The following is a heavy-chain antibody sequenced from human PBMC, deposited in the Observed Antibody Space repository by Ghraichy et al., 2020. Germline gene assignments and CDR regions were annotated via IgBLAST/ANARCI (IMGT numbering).Heavy chain of an antibody. J-gene: IGHJ6*02. D-gene: IGHD3-10*01. Sequence: SETRSLTCAVYGGSFSGYYWSWIRQPPGKGLEWIGEINHSGSTNYNPSLKSRVTISVDTSKNQFSLKLSSVTAADTAVYYCARGQWGITMVRGVITPIYYYYGMDVWGQGTTVTVSS. CDR2: INHSGST. CDR3: ARGQWGITMVRGVITPIYYYYGMDV. V-gene: IGHV4-34*01. CDR1: GGSFSGYY.